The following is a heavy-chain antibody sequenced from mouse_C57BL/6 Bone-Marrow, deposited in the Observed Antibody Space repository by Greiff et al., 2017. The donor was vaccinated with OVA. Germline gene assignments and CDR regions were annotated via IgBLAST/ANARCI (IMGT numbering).Heavy chain of an antibody. CDR2: ISSGSSTI. Sequence: EVQVVESGGGLVKPGGSLKLSCAASGFTFSDYGMHWVRQAPEKGLEWVAYISSGSSTIYYADTVKGRFTISRDNAQNTLFLQMTSLRSEDTAMYYCARYDYGSRGGAMDYWGQGTSVTVAS. V-gene: IGHV5-17*01. J-gene: IGHJ4*01. CDR1: GFTFSDYG. D-gene: IGHD1-1*01. CDR3: ARYDYGSRGGAMDY.